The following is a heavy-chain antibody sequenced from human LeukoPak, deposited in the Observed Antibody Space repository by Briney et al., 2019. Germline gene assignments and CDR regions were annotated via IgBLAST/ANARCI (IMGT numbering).Heavy chain of an antibody. J-gene: IGHJ5*02. CDR3: ARDNYGGNLPNWFDP. V-gene: IGHV4-59*01. CDR1: AGSISSYY. Sequence: SETLSLTCTVSAGSISSYYWSWIRQPPGKGLEWIGYIYYSGSTNYNPSLKSRVTISVDTSKNQFSLKLSSVTAADTAVYYCARDNYGGNLPNWFDPWGQGTLVTVSS. CDR2: IYYSGST. D-gene: IGHD4-23*01.